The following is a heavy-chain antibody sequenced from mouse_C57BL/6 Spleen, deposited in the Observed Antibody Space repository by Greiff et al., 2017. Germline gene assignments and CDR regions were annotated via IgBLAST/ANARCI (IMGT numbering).Heavy chain of an antibody. Sequence: VKLMESGAELVMPGASVKLSCKASGYTFTSYWMHWVKQRPGQGLEWIGEIDPSDSYTNYNQKFKGKSTLTVDKSSGTAYMQLSSLTSEDSAVYYCARGYYGSSSFDYWGQGTTLTVSS. V-gene: IGHV1-69*01. J-gene: IGHJ2*01. CDR3: ARGYYGSSSFDY. CDR2: IDPSDSYT. D-gene: IGHD1-1*01. CDR1: GYTFTSYW.